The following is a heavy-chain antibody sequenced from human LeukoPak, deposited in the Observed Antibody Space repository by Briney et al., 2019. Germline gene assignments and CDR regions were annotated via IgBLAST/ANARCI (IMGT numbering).Heavy chain of an antibody. CDR3: ARDRYSYGSPADY. CDR1: GFTFSSYN. J-gene: IGHJ4*02. CDR2: ISRSSSYI. V-gene: IGHV3-21*01. Sequence: GGSLRLSCAASGFTFSSYNMKWVRQAPGKGLEWVSSISRSSSYIYYADSVKGRFTISRDNAKNSLYLQMNSLRAEDTAVYYCARDRYSYGSPADYWGQGTLVTVSS. D-gene: IGHD5-18*01.